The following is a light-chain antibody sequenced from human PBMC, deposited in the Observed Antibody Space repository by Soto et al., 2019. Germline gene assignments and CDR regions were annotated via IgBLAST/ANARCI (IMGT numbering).Light chain of an antibody. CDR2: DAS. V-gene: IGKV3-11*01. CDR3: QQRSNWPPT. Sequence: EIVLTQSPATLSLSPGERDTLSCRASQSVSSYLAWYQQKPGQAPRLLIYDASNRATGIPARFSGSGSGTNFTFTISSLEPEDFAVYYCQQRSNWPPTFGQGTRLEIK. CDR1: QSVSSY. J-gene: IGKJ5*01.